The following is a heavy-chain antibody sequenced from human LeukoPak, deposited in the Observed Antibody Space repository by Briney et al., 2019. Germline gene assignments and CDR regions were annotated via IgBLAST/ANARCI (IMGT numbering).Heavy chain of an antibody. Sequence: SETLSLTCTVSGGSVSSGSYYWSWIRQPPGTGLEWIGYIYYSGSTNYNPSLKSRITISVDTSKNQFSLKLSSVTAADTAVYYCARDKDIVVVPAAMTWDYYYGMDVWGKGTTVTVSS. CDR3: ARDKDIVVVPAAMTWDYYYGMDV. CDR1: GGSVSSGSYY. J-gene: IGHJ6*04. D-gene: IGHD2-2*01. CDR2: IYYSGST. V-gene: IGHV4-61*01.